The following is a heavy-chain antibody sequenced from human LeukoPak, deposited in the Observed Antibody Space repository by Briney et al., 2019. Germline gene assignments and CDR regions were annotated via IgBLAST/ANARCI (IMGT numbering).Heavy chain of an antibody. J-gene: IGHJ4*02. Sequence: PGRSLRLSCAGSGFTFSGFAMHWVRLAPGKGLEWVAGICCNGSKKYYADSVKGRFTISRHNYKHPLHRQMHSLSAEDTAVYYCAKDVRPTQVVATIKAWTDYWGQGTMVTVSS. CDR2: ICCNGSKK. CDR3: AKDVRPTQVVATIKAWTDY. CDR1: GFTFSGFA. V-gene: IGHV3-30*04. D-gene: IGHD5-12*01.